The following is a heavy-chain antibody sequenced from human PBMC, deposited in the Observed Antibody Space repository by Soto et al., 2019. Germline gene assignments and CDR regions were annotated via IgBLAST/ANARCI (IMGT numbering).Heavy chain of an antibody. V-gene: IGHV1-69*13. CDR2: IIPIFGTA. Sequence: SVKVSCKASGGTFSSYAISWVRQAPGQGLEWMGGIIPIFGTANYAQKFKGRVTITADESTSTAYMELRSLRSEDTAVYYCARGLNGTWPPTVGVDKYYFDYWGQGTLVTVSS. J-gene: IGHJ4*02. D-gene: IGHD1-7*01. CDR3: ARGLNGTWPPTVGVDKYYFDY. CDR1: GGTFSSYA.